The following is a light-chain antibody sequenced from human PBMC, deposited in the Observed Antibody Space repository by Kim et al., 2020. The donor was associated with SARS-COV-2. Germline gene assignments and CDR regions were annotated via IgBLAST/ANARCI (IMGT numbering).Light chain of an antibody. V-gene: IGKV3-15*01. CDR1: QSISSD. J-gene: IGKJ1*01. CDR3: QQYHNWPPRT. CDR2: GAS. Sequence: SPGERITLSCRASQSISSDLAWYQQKPGQAPRLLIYGASTRATDIPVRFSGSGSGTEFTLTISSLQSEDFAVYYCQQYHNWPPRTFGQGTKVDIK.